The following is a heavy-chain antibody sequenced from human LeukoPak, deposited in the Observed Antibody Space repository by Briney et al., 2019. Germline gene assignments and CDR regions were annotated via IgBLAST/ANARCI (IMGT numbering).Heavy chain of an antibody. J-gene: IGHJ3*02. Sequence: SGTLSLTCTVSGDSITSDNYFWSWVRQPPGKGLEWIGYIYYSGKTYYNPSLESRLIISVDTSKNQFSLRLNSVTAADTAVYFCAREVKQAASSDAFDIWGQGTLVTVSS. CDR2: IYYSGKT. CDR1: GDSITSDNYF. D-gene: IGHD6-13*01. CDR3: AREVKQAASSDAFDI. V-gene: IGHV4-30-4*01.